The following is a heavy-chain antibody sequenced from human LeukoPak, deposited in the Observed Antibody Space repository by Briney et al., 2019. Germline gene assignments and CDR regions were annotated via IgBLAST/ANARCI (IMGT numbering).Heavy chain of an antibody. CDR2: IYSSGST. V-gene: IGHV4-4*07. J-gene: IGHJ4*02. CDR1: DGSISSYH. Sequence: SETLSLTCTVSDGSISSYHWSWIRQSAGKGLEWIGRIYSSGSTNYNPSLKSRVTMSVDTSKNQFSLKLSSVTAADTAVYYCARHVPHSEDYFDYWGQGTLVTVSS. CDR3: ARHVPHSEDYFDY. D-gene: IGHD3-3*02.